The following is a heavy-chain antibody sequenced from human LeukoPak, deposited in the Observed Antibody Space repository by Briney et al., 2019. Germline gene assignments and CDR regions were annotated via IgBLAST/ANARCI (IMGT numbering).Heavy chain of an antibody. CDR3: AKPYDSSGYYSHFDY. V-gene: IGHV3-23*01. D-gene: IGHD3-22*01. CDR2: ISGSGGST. J-gene: IGHJ4*02. Sequence: GGSLRLSCAASGFTFSSYVMSWVRQAPGKGLEWVSAISGSGGSTYYADSVKGRFTISRDNSKNTLYLQMNSLRAEDTAVYYCAKPYDSSGYYSHFDYWGQGTLVTVSS. CDR1: GFTFSSYV.